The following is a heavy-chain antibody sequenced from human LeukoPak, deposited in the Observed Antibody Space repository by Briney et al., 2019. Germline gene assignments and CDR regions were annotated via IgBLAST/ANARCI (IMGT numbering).Heavy chain of an antibody. Sequence: SETLSLTCTVSGGSISSGGYYWSWIRQHPGKGLEWIGYIYYSGSTYYNPSLKSRVTISVDTSKNQYSLKLSSVTAADTAVYYCARDSRPGDYSHPGDAFDIWGQGTMDTVSS. J-gene: IGHJ3*02. D-gene: IGHD4-17*01. V-gene: IGHV4-31*03. CDR3: ARDSRPGDYSHPGDAFDI. CDR1: GGSISSGGYY. CDR2: IYYSGST.